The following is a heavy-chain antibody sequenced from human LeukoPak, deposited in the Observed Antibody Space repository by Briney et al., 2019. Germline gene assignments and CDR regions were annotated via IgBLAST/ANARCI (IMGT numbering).Heavy chain of an antibody. Sequence: GGSLRLSCAASGFTVSSNYMSWVRQAPGKGLEWVSAISGSGGSTYYADSVKGRFTISRDNSKNTLYLQMNSLRAEDTAIYYCAKDGSSWAFDYWGQGTLVTVSS. CDR2: ISGSGGST. V-gene: IGHV3-23*01. CDR1: GFTVSSNY. CDR3: AKDGSSWAFDY. D-gene: IGHD6-13*01. J-gene: IGHJ4*02.